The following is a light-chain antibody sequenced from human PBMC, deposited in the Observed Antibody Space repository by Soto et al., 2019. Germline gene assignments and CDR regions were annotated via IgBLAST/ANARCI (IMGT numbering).Light chain of an antibody. Sequence: QSALTQPASVSGSPGQSITISCTGTSSDVGGYNYVSWYQQHPGKAPKLMIYDVSNRPSGVANRFSGSTSGNTASLTISGLQAEDEADYYCSSYTSSSTPHYVFGTGTKLTVL. V-gene: IGLV2-14*01. J-gene: IGLJ1*01. CDR2: DVS. CDR1: SSDVGGYNY. CDR3: SSYTSSSTPHYV.